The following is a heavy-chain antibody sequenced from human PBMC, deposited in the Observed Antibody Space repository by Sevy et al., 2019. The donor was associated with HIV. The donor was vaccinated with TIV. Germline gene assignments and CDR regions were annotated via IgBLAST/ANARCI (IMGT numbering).Heavy chain of an antibody. CDR2: INHSGST. CDR1: GGSFSGYY. J-gene: IGHJ4*02. V-gene: IGHV4-34*01. D-gene: IGHD3-9*01. Sequence: SETLSLTCAVYGGSFSGYYWSWIRQPPGKGLEWIGEINHSGSTNYNPSLKSRVTISVDTSKNQFSLKLSSVTAADPAVYYCARGVGRYFDWLSYWGQGTLVTVSS. CDR3: ARGVGRYFDWLSY.